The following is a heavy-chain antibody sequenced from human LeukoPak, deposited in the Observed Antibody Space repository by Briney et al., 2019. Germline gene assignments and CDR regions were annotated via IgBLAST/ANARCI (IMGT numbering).Heavy chain of an antibody. CDR1: GFTFSSYS. CDR2: ISSSSSYI. CDR3: ARDRRLYYYGSGIKTT. J-gene: IGHJ4*02. Sequence: GGSLRLSCAASGFTFSSYSMNWVRQAPGKGLEWVSSISSSSSYIYYADSVKGRFTISRDNAKNALYLQMNSLRAEDTAVYYCARDRRLYYYGSGIKTTWGQGTLVTVSS. V-gene: IGHV3-21*01. D-gene: IGHD3-10*01.